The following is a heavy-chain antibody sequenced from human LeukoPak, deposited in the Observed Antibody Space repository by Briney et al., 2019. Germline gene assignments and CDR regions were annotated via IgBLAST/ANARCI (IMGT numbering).Heavy chain of an antibody. CDR3: ARHAQSIAAAIWFDP. CDR1: NYSISNDFY. D-gene: IGHD6-13*01. Sequence: SETLSLTCSVSNYSISNDFYWSWIRQPPGKGLEWIGYFYYSGSTNYNPSLKSRVTISVDTSKNQFSLKLSSVTAADTAVYYCARHAQSIAAAIWFDPWGQGTLVTVSS. V-gene: IGHV4-59*08. J-gene: IGHJ5*02. CDR2: FYYSGST.